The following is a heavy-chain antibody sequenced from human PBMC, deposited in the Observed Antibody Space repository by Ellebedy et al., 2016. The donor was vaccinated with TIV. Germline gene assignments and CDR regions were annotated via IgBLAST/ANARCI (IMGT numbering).Heavy chain of an antibody. CDR2: INPNSAGT. V-gene: IGHV1-2*02. J-gene: IGHJ4*02. D-gene: IGHD5-12*01. CDR3: ARDMYSGYAFDY. CDR1: GYTFTDYY. Sequence: ASVKVSXXASGYTFTDYYMHWVRQAPGQGLEWMGWINPNSAGTNYAQKFQGRVTMTRDTSISTAYMELSRLRSDDTAVYYCARDMYSGYAFDYWGQGTLVTVSS.